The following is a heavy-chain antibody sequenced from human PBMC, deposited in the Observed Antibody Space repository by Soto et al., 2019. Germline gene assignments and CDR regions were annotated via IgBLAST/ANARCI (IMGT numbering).Heavy chain of an antibody. CDR3: ARDLSAGDL. V-gene: IGHV1-46*01. J-gene: IGHJ5*02. CDR2: INPMGGST. D-gene: IGHD6-13*01. Sequence: ASVKVSCKASGYTFINYYIHWVRQAPGQGLEWMAIINPMGGSTNYAQEFQGRVTLTSDTSTSTVYMELSSLRFEDTALFYCARDLSAGDLWGQGTLVTVSS. CDR1: GYTFINYY.